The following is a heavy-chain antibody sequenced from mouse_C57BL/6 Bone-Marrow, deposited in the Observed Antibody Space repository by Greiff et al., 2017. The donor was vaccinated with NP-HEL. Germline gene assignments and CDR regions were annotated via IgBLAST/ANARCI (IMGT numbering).Heavy chain of an antibody. V-gene: IGHV1-26*01. CDR1: GYTFTDYY. CDR2: INPNNGGT. J-gene: IGHJ4*01. CDR3: ARGDDNVARDY. D-gene: IGHD2-4*01. Sequence: EVQLQQSGPELVKPGASVKLSCKASGYTFTDYYMNWVKQSHGKSLEWIGDINPNNGGTSYKQKFKGKATLTVDKSSSTGYMELRSLTSEDSAVYDCARGDDNVARDYWGQGTAVTVSS.